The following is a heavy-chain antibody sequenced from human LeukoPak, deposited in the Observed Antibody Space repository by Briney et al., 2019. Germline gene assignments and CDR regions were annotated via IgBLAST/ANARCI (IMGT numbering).Heavy chain of an antibody. J-gene: IGHJ4*02. V-gene: IGHV4-39*07. CDR3: ARGSRGTIFGVVIIPPFYYFDY. D-gene: IGHD3-3*01. CDR2: IYYSGST. Sequence: PSETLSLTCTVSGGSISSSSYYWGWIRQPPGKGLEWIGSIYYSGSTNYNPSLKSRVTISVDTSKNQFSLKLSSVTAADTAVYYCARGSRGTIFGVVIIPPFYYFDYWGQGTLVTVSS. CDR1: GGSISSSSYY.